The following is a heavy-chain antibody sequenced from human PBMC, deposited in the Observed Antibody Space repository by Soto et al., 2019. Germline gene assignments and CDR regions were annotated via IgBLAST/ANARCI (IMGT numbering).Heavy chain of an antibody. CDR1: GGSISSYY. Sequence: SETLSLTCTVSGGSISSYYWSWIRQPPGKGLEWIGYIYYSGSTNYNPSLKSRVTISVDTSKNQFSLKLSSVTAADTAVYYCARDSPLGGMITFGGAMNAFDIWGQGTMVTVSS. V-gene: IGHV4-59*01. CDR2: IYYSGST. J-gene: IGHJ3*02. CDR3: ARDSPLGGMITFGGAMNAFDI. D-gene: IGHD3-16*01.